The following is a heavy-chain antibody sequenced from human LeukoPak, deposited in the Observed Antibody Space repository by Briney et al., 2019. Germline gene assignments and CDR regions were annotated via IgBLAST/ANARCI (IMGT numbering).Heavy chain of an antibody. Sequence: GGSLRLSCAASGFTFSNYAMSWVRQAPGKGLEWVSSIDTTSAYIHYADSVKGRFTISRDNGKNSLYLQMNILSAEDTALYYCATSRRDSDWYIDDYWGQGTLVTVSS. CDR3: ATSRRDSDWYIDDY. V-gene: IGHV3-21*01. CDR2: IDTTSAYI. D-gene: IGHD6-19*01. J-gene: IGHJ4*02. CDR1: GFTFSNYA.